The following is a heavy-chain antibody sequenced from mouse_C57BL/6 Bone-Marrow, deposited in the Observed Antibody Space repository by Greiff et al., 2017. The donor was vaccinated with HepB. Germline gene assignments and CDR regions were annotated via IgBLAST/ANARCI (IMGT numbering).Heavy chain of an antibody. Sequence: EVKLMESGEGLVKPGGSLKLSCAASGFTFSSYAMSWVRQTPEKRLEWVAYISSGGDYIYYADTVKGRFTISRDNARNTLYLQMSSLKSEDTTMYYCTRARYYYGSSPFADWGQGTRVTVSA. CDR3: TRARYYYGSSPFAD. V-gene: IGHV5-9-1*02. J-gene: IGHJ3*01. CDR1: GFTFSSYA. CDR2: ISSGGDYI. D-gene: IGHD1-1*01.